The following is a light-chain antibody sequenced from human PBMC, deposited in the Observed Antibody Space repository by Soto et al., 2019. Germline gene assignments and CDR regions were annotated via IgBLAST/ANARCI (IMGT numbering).Light chain of an antibody. J-gene: IGLJ1*01. CDR2: SVS. CDR3: ISYTVSRYYV. V-gene: IGLV2-14*01. CDR1: SSDIGTYDH. Sequence: QSMLTQPASVSVSPGQSITISCSGTSSDIGTYDHVAWFQQFPGKTPKLVIYSVSDRPSGVSYRFSGSKSGNTASLTISGLQADEEADYYCISYTVSRYYVFGTGTKVTVL.